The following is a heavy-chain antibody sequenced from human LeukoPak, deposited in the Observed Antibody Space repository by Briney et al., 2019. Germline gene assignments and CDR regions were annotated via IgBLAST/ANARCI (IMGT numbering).Heavy chain of an antibody. CDR1: GYTFTSYD. V-gene: IGHV1-8*01. Sequence: ASVKVSCKASGYTFTSYDINWVRQATGQGLEWMGWMNPNSGNTGYAQKFQGRVTMTRNTSISTAYMELSSLRSEDTAVYYCARELLYCSGGGCYSPLGYWGQGTLVTVSS. D-gene: IGHD2-15*01. CDR2: MNPNSGNT. J-gene: IGHJ4*02. CDR3: ARELLYCSGGGCYSPLGY.